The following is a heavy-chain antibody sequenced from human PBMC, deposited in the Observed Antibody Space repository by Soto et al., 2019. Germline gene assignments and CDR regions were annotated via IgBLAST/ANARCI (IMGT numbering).Heavy chain of an antibody. V-gene: IGHV1-69*13. D-gene: IGHD1-26*01. Sequence: SVKVSCKASGGTFISYAISWVRQAPGQGLEWMGGIIPIFGTANYAQKFQGRVTITADESTSTAYMELSSLRSEDTAVYYCARFGKVGATTDYWGQGTPVTVSS. CDR1: GGTFISYA. CDR3: ARFGKVGATTDY. CDR2: IIPIFGTA. J-gene: IGHJ4*02.